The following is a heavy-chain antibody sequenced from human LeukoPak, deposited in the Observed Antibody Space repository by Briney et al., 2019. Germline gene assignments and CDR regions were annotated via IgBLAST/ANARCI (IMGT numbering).Heavy chain of an antibody. CDR2: ISYDGSNK. CDR3: ARDHAIVVVPAAPSGAFDI. D-gene: IGHD2-2*01. Sequence: GGSLRLSCAASGFTFSSYAMHWVRQAPGKGLELVAVISYDGSNKYYADSVKGRFTISRDNSKNTLYLQMNSLRAEDTAVYYCARDHAIVVVPAAPSGAFDIWGQGTMVTVSS. J-gene: IGHJ3*02. V-gene: IGHV3-30-3*01. CDR1: GFTFSSYA.